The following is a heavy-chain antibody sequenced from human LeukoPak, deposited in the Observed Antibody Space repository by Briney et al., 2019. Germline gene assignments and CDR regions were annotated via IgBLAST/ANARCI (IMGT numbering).Heavy chain of an antibody. V-gene: IGHV3-7*01. CDR3: ARDGYSSPEIFDY. Sequence: PGGSLRLSCVASGFSFSDHWMNWFRQAPGKGLEWVANIKQDGSEKYYVDSVKGRFTISRDNAKNSLYLQMNSLRAEDTAVYYCARDGYSSPEIFDYWGQGTLVTVSS. CDR1: GFSFSDHW. D-gene: IGHD6-13*01. CDR2: IKQDGSEK. J-gene: IGHJ4*02.